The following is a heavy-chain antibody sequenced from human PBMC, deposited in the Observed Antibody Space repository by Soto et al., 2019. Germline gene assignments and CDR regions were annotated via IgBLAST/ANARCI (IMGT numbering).Heavy chain of an antibody. CDR2: IYWDDDK. CDR1: GFSLSTSGVG. D-gene: IGHD6-13*01. J-gene: IGHJ4*02. V-gene: IGHV2-5*02. CDR3: AHSPPPDPYSSSWVAETEFDY. Sequence: QITLKESGPTLVKPTQTLTLTCTFSGFSLSTSGVGVGWIRQPPGKALEWLALIYWDDDKRYSPSLKSRLTITKDTSKNQVVLTMTNMDPVDTATYYCAHSPPPDPYSSSWVAETEFDYWGQGTLVTVSS.